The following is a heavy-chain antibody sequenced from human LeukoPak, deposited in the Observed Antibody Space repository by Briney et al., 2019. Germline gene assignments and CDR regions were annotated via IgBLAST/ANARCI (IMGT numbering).Heavy chain of an antibody. D-gene: IGHD3-22*01. CDR1: GFTFSNYG. CDR3: AKDYYYDSSGYYYGDAFDI. V-gene: IGHV3-23*01. CDR2: ISGSGGTT. J-gene: IGHJ3*02. Sequence: GRSLRLSCAASGFTFSNYGMHWVRQAPGKGLEWVSTISGSGGTTYSADSVKGRFTISRDNSKNILYLQVNSLRAGDTAVYYCAKDYYYDSSGYYYGDAFDIWGQGTMVTVSS.